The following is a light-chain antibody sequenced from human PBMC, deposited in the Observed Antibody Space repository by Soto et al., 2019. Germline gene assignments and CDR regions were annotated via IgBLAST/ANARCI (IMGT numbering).Light chain of an antibody. CDR3: QQYYSTPWT. CDR2: WAS. J-gene: IGKJ1*01. V-gene: IGKV4-1*01. CDR1: QSVLYSSNNKNY. Sequence: VMTQSPDSLAVSLGERATINCKSSQSVLYSSNNKNYLAWYQQKPGQPPKLLIYWASTRESGVPDRFSGSGSGTDFTLTISSLQAEDVAVYYCQQYYSTPWTFGQGTKVEIK.